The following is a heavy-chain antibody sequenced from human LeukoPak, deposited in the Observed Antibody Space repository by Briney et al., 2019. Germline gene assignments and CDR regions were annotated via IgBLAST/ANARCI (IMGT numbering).Heavy chain of an antibody. CDR3: AKGLRYFDY. CDR2: ISGSDGST. J-gene: IGHJ4*02. D-gene: IGHD5-12*01. CDR1: GFTFSSYS. Sequence: GGSLRLSCAASGFTFSSYSMNWVRQAPGKGLEWVSGISGSDGSTYYADSVKGRFTISRDDSKNTLYLQMNSLRAEDMAVYYCAKGLRYFDYWGQGTLVTVSS. V-gene: IGHV3-23*01.